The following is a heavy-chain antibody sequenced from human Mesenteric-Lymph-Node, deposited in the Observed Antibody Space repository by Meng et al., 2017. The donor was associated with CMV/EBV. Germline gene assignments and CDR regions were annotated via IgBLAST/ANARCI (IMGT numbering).Heavy chain of an antibody. J-gene: IGHJ4*02. CDR2: ISAYNGNA. CDR3: ARGGGTSLQLDY. V-gene: IGHV1-18*01. CDR1: GYTFSNYG. Sequence: ASVKVSCKASGYTFSNYGINWVRQAPGQGLEWMGWISAYNGNAKYPQKFQGRVTMTRDTSTSTVYMELSSLRSEDTAVYYCARGGGTSLQLDYWGQGTLVTVSS. D-gene: IGHD2-2*01.